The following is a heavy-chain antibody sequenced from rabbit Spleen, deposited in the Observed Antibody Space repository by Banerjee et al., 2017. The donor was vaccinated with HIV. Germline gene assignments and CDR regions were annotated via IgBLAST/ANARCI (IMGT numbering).Heavy chain of an antibody. V-gene: IGHV1S40*01. CDR2: IYAGSSSNT. CDR3: ARDTSTSFSTYGMDL. CDR1: GFSFNSGDD. D-gene: IGHD1-1*01. Sequence: QSLEESGGGLVKPGASLTLTCTASGFSFNSGDDMCWVRQAPGKGLEWIACIYAGSSSNTYSATWAKGRFTISKTSSTTVTLRMTSLTAADTATYFCARDTSTSFSTYGMDLWGPGTLVTVS. J-gene: IGHJ6*01.